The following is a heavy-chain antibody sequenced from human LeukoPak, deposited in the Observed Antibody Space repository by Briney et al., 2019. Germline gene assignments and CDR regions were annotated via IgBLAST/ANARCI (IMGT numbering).Heavy chain of an antibody. CDR1: VLTFSSYW. V-gene: IGHV3-7*01. Sequence: GGSLRLTCAASVLTFSSYWMGWVRQAPEKGLEWVANIKQDGSEKYYVDSVKGRFTISRDNAKNSLYLQMNSLRAEDTAVYYCARLREITIFGVVTKSTSYFDYWGQGTLVTVSS. CDR3: ARLREITIFGVVTKSTSYFDY. D-gene: IGHD3-3*01. J-gene: IGHJ4*02. CDR2: IKQDGSEK.